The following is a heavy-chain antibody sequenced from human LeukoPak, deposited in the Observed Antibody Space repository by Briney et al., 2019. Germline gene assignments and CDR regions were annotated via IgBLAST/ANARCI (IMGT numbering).Heavy chain of an antibody. CDR1: GFSFSSYW. V-gene: IGHV3-7*01. D-gene: IGHD2-8*01. J-gene: IGHJ3*01. CDR2: MNLDGREK. Sequence: GGSLRLSCAASGFSFSSYWLSWVRQAPGKGLEWVANMNLDGREKYYEDSVRGRFTISRDNAKNSLYLQMNSLRAEDTAVYCCACDLDRSDGLWGQGTMVTVSS. CDR3: ACDLDRSDGL.